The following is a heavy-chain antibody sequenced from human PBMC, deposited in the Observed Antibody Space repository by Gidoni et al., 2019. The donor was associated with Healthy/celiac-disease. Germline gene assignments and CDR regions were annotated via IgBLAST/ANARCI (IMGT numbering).Heavy chain of an antibody. V-gene: IGHV3-48*01. D-gene: IGHD2-2*01. CDR3: ARDGAYYSSTSCYGMDV. CDR1: GFPFSSYS. J-gene: IGHJ6*02. CDR2: ISSSSSTI. Sequence: EVQLVESGGGLVQPGGYLRLSCAASGFPFSSYSMNWVRQAPGKGLGWVSYISSSSSTIYYADSVKGRFTISRDNAKNSLYLQMNSLRAEDTAVYYCARDGAYYSSTSCYGMDVWGQGTTVTVSS.